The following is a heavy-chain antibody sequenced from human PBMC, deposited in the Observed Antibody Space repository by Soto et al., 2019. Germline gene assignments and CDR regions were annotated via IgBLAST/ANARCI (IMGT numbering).Heavy chain of an antibody. J-gene: IGHJ6*02. CDR2: IIPILGIA. Sequence: QVQLVQSGAEVKKPGSSVKVSCKASGGTFSSYTISWVRQAPGQGLEWMGRIIPILGIANYAQKFQGRVTITADKSTSTAYMERSSLRSEDTAVYYCARGSSRSWSQYYYYGMDVWGQGTTVTVSS. CDR1: GGTFSSYT. V-gene: IGHV1-69*02. D-gene: IGHD6-13*01. CDR3: ARGSSRSWSQYYYYGMDV.